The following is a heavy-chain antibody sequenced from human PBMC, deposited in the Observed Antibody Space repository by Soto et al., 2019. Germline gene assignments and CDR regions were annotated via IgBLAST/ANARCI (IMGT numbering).Heavy chain of an antibody. Sequence: QVQLVESGGGVVQPGRSLRLSCAASGFTLSNYGMHWVRQAPGKGLEWVATISYDGSKKDYADSVKGRFTISRDNSKNALYLQMNNLRVEDTAVYYCARLHYDSSGYFHYWGRGTLVTVSS. D-gene: IGHD3-22*01. CDR3: ARLHYDSSGYFHY. CDR1: GFTLSNYG. J-gene: IGHJ4*02. V-gene: IGHV3-30-3*01. CDR2: ISYDGSKK.